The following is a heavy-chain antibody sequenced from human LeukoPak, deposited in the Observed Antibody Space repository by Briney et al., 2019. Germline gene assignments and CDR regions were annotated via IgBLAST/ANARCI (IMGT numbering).Heavy chain of an antibody. CDR2: SSAYNGNT. D-gene: IGHD3-10*01. CDR1: GYTFTSYG. Sequence: ASVKVSCKASGYTFTSYGISWVRQAPGQGLEWMGWSSAYNGNTNYAQKLQGRVTMTTDTSTSTAYMELRSLRSDDTAVYYCARADITMVRGVIILNWFDPWGQGTLVTVSS. V-gene: IGHV1-18*01. J-gene: IGHJ5*02. CDR3: ARADITMVRGVIILNWFDP.